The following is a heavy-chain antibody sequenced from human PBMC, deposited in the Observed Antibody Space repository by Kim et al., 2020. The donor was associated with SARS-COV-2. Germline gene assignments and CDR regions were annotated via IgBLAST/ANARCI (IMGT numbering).Heavy chain of an antibody. CDR2: ISSSSSYI. CDR3: ARDRQFSSWSYYFDY. J-gene: IGHJ4*02. V-gene: IGHV3-21*01. D-gene: IGHD6-13*01. CDR1: GFTFSSYS. Sequence: GGSLRLSCAASGFTFSSYSMNWVRQAPGKGLEWVSSISSSSSYIYYADSVKGRFTISRDNAKNSLYLQMNSLRAEDTAVYYCARDRQFSSWSYYFDYWGQGTLVTVSS.